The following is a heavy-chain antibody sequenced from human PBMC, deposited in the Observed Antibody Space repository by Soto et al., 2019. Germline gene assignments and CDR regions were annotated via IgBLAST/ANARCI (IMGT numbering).Heavy chain of an antibody. CDR3: AKGRAKTGTTIILYYYYGMDV. J-gene: IGHJ6*02. CDR2: ISGSGGST. Sequence: GGSLRLSCAASGFTFSSYAMSWVRQAPGKGLEWVSAISGSGGSTYYADSVKGRFTISRDNSKNTLYLQMNSLRAEDTAVYYCAKGRAKTGTTIILYYYYGMDVWGQGTTVTVSS. CDR1: GFTFSSYA. V-gene: IGHV3-23*01. D-gene: IGHD1-7*01.